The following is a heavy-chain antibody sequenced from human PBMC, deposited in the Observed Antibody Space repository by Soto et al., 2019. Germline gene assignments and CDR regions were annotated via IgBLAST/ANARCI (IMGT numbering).Heavy chain of an antibody. J-gene: IGHJ4*02. CDR3: ARDWNLDH. CDR2: ISATTPNT. D-gene: IGHD1-1*01. V-gene: IGHV3-23*01. Sequence: PGGSLTLSCTTSGFTFSGFPMNWVRQAPGKGLDWVSTISATTPNTYYGDSVKGRFTISRDNSKSTLYLRMSNLRAEDTAIYYCARDWNLDHWGQGTLV. CDR1: GFTFSGFP.